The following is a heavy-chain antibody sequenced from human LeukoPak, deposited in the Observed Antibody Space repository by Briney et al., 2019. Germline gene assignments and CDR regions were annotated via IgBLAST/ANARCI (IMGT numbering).Heavy chain of an antibody. D-gene: IGHD2-2*01. CDR1: GGSFSGYY. V-gene: IGHV4-34*01. CDR2: INHSGST. J-gene: IGHJ5*02. CDR3: ARGVLVVPAAILLFWFDP. Sequence: NPSETLSLTCAVYGGSFSGYYWSWVRQPPGKGLEWIGEINHSGSTNYNPSLKSRVTISVDTSKNQFSLKLSSVTAADTAVYCCARGVLVVPAAILLFWFDPWGQGTLVTVSS.